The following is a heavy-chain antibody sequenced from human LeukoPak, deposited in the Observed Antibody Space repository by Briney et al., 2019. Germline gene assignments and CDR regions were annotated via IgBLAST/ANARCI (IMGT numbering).Heavy chain of an antibody. CDR1: GFTFSSYS. V-gene: IGHV3-48*04. CDR3: ARWSQFGSSSVGAHHFDH. Sequence: PGGSLRLSCAASGFTFSSYSMTWVRQAPGKGLEWISYIRSSGSPIYYADSVRGRFTISKDNAKNSLYLQLNSLRAEDTAVYYCARWSQFGSSSVGAHHFDHWGQGTLVTFSS. CDR2: IRSSGSPI. J-gene: IGHJ4*02. D-gene: IGHD6-6*01.